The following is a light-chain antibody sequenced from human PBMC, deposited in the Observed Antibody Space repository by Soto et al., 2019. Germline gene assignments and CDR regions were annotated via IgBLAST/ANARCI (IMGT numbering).Light chain of an antibody. Sequence: HPPPAPGSPGPSVTISCTGTTSDVGGYNYVSWYQQHPGKAPKLMIYDVSSRPSGVPDRFSGSKSGNTASLTVSGLQAEDEADYYCSSYAGTHIVFGTGTKVTVL. CDR2: DVS. V-gene: IGLV2-8*01. CDR3: SSYAGTHIV. CDR1: TSDVGGYNY. J-gene: IGLJ1*01.